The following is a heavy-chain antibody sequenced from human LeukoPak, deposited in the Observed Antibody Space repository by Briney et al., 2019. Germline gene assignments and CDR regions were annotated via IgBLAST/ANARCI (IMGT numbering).Heavy chain of an antibody. V-gene: IGHV3-23*01. CDR2: ISGSGSST. CDR1: GFTFSSYA. CDR3: ARELYCTNGVCYLGSVFDY. D-gene: IGHD2-8*01. J-gene: IGHJ4*02. Sequence: PGGSLRLSCAASGFTFSSYAMSWVRQAPGKGLEWVSAISGSGSSTYYADSVKGRFTISRDSSKNTLYLQMNSLRAEDTAVYYCARELYCTNGVCYLGSVFDYWGQGTLVTVSS.